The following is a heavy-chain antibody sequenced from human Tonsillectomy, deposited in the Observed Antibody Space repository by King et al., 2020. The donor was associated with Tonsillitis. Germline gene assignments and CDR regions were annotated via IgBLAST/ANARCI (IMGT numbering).Heavy chain of an antibody. CDR1: GYSISNGYY. D-gene: IGHD3-10*01. CDR3: ARNVLLRFGEEF. Sequence: QLQESGPGLVKPSETLSLTCAVSGYSISNGYYWGWIRQPPGKGLEWIGSIYHSGSTNFNPPLKSRVTISVDTYKNQFSLKLSSVTAADTAVYYCARNVLLRFGEEFWGPGTLVTVSS. J-gene: IGHJ1*01. CDR2: IYHSGST. V-gene: IGHV4-38-2*01.